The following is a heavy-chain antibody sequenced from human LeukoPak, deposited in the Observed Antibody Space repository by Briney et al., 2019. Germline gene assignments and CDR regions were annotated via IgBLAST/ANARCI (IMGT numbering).Heavy chain of an antibody. D-gene: IGHD3-10*01. Sequence: EASVKVSCKTSGYNFASYTMHWLRQAPGQSPEWMGSINGDNGNTKYSEKFQGRVTFTRDTSANSAYMELSRLRSEDTAVYYCARSSSGTYHYWGQGTLVTVSS. CDR1: GYNFASYT. J-gene: IGHJ4*02. CDR2: INGDNGNT. V-gene: IGHV1-3*01. CDR3: ARSSSGTYHY.